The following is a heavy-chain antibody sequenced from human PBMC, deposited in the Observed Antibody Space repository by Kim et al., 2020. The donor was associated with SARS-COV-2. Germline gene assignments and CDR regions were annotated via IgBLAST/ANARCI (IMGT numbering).Heavy chain of an antibody. J-gene: IGHJ3*02. D-gene: IGHD2-21*02. CDR3: AKDLKHIVVVTAIGAFDI. Sequence: KDRLTIARDNSTQSLYLQMNSLRAEDTAVYYCAKDLKHIVVVTAIGAFDIWGQGTIVTVSS. V-gene: IGHV3-23*01.